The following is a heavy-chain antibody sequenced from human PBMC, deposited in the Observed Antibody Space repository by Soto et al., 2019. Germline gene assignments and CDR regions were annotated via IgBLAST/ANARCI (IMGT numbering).Heavy chain of an antibody. V-gene: IGHV4-31*02. CDR1: GGSISSGGYY. J-gene: IGHJ5*02. CDR3: ARDNLRRYSSSSGPNWFDP. D-gene: IGHD6-6*01. CDR2: IYYSGST. Sequence: SETLSLTXTVSGGSISSGGYYWSWIRQHPGKGLEWIGYIYYSGSTYYNPSLKSRVTISVDTSKNQFSLKLSSVTAADTAVYYCARDNLRRYSSSSGPNWFDPWGQGTLVTVSS.